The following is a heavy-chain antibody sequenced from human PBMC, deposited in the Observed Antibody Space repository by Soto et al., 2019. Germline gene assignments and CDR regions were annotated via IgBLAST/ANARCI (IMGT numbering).Heavy chain of an antibody. V-gene: IGHV3-33*06. CDR1: GFTFSSYG. D-gene: IGHD2-15*01. Sequence: PGGSLRLSCSASGFTFSSYGMHWVRQAPGKGLEWVAVIWYDGSNKYYADSVKGRFTISRDNSKNTLYLQMDILRAEDTAVYYCAKEGNGCSFFRHGGQGT. CDR3: AKEGNGCSFFRH. J-gene: IGHJ4*02. CDR2: IWYDGSNK.